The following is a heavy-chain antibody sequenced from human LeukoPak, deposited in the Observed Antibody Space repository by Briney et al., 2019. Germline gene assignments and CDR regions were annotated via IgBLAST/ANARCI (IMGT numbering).Heavy chain of an antibody. CDR3: ARDGAGGWSFFDY. V-gene: IGHV4-59*01. CDR1: GGSISSYY. J-gene: IGHJ4*02. D-gene: IGHD6-19*01. Sequence: SETLSLTCTVSGGSISSYYGSWIRQPPGKGLEWIGYIYSSGSTNYNPSLKSRVTISVDTSKNQFSLRLSSVTAADTAVYYCARDGAGGWSFFDYWGQGTLVTVSS. CDR2: IYSSGST.